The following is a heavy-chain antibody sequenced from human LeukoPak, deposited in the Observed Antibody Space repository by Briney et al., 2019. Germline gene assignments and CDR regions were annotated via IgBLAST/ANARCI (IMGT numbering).Heavy chain of an antibody. J-gene: IGHJ3*02. CDR1: GGSITSHS. Sequence: SETLSLTCTVSGGSITSHSWSWIRPPLGKGLERIGYIYYSVSTKYNPSLKRRVTISVDTSKNQFSLKLSSVTAEDTPIYYCARDLGPISSACRVDAFDIWGQGKMVSVCS. V-gene: IGHV4-59*11. CDR2: IYYSVST. D-gene: IGHD6-13*01. CDR3: ARDLGPISSACRVDAFDI.